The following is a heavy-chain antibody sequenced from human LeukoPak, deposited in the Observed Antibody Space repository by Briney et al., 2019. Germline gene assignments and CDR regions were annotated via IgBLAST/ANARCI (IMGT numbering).Heavy chain of an antibody. CDR2: VNPNSGDT. CDR3: ASQDHTGYDLDN. J-gene: IGHJ4*02. V-gene: IGHV1-2*02. CDR1: AYTLKGHY. D-gene: IGHD5-12*01. Sequence: GASVKVSCKASAYTLKGHYIHWVRQAPGQGLEWMGWVNPNSGDTKKAQKFQGRVTMTRDASIGTAYMELSRLRSDDSAVYYCASQDHTGYDLDNWGQGTLVTVSS.